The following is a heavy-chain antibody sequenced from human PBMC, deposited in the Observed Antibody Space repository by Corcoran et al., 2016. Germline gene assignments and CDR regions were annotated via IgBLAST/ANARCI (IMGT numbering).Heavy chain of an antibody. CDR2: ISWDGGST. Sequence: EVQLVESGGVVVQPGGSLRLSCAASGFTFDDYTMHWVRQAPGKGLEWVSLISWDGGSTYYADSVKGRFTISRDNSKNSLYLQMNSLRTEETAVYYCAKDSETRLGIGLFDYWGQGTLVTVSS. V-gene: IGHV3-43*01. CDR1: GFTFDDYT. CDR3: AKDSETRLGIGLFDY. D-gene: IGHD7-27*01. J-gene: IGHJ4*02.